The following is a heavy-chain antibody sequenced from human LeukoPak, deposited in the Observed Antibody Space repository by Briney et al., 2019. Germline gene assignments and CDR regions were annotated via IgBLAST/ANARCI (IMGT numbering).Heavy chain of an antibody. CDR3: AKDSRRIAVAEDFDY. Sequence: GGSLRLSCAASGFTFSSYAMSWVRQAPGKGLEWVSAISGSGGSTYYADSVKGRFTISRDDSKNTLYLQMNSLRAEDTAVYYCAKDSRRIAVAEDFDYWGQGTLVTVSS. D-gene: IGHD6-19*01. J-gene: IGHJ4*02. V-gene: IGHV3-23*01. CDR1: GFTFSSYA. CDR2: ISGSGGST.